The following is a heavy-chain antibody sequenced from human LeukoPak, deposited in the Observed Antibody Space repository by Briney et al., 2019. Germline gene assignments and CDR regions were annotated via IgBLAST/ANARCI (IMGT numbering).Heavy chain of an antibody. CDR2: IYYSGST. CDR3: ARLNYYGFDY. J-gene: IGHJ4*02. D-gene: IGHD1-26*01. Sequence: SETLSLTCTVSGGSISSTRSYWGWIRQPPGKGLEWIATIYYSGSTYYNASRKRRITIAVDTSKSQFPLKLSSVTAADTAVYYCARLNYYGFDYWGQGTLVTFSS. CDR1: GGSISSTRSY. V-gene: IGHV4-39*01.